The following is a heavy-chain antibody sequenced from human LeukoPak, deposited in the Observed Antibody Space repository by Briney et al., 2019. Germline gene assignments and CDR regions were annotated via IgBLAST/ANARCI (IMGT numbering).Heavy chain of an antibody. CDR1: GGSISSGDYY. D-gene: IGHD4-17*01. CDR2: SYYGGST. CDR3: ARALYSMTTVTTEYWFDY. V-gene: IGHV4-30-4*01. Sequence: SETLSLTCTVSGGSISSGDYYWSWSRQPPGKGLEWIGHSYYGGSTYYNPDLHNRVIISVDTSKHQFSLKLTSVTAADTAVYYCARALYSMTTVTTEYWFDYWGQGTLVTVSS. J-gene: IGHJ4*02.